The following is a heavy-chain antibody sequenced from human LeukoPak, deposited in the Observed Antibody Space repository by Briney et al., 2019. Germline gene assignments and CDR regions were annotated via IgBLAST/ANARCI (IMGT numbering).Heavy chain of an antibody. V-gene: IGHV3-74*01. CDR3: ARGVPGPEY. CDR1: GFTVSSNY. J-gene: IGHJ4*02. CDR2: INSDGSSP. D-gene: IGHD3-10*02. Sequence: PGGSLRLSCAVSGFTVSSNYMSWVRQAPGKGLVWVSRINSDGSSPRYADSVKGRFTISRDNAKNTLYLQMNSLRADDTAVYYCARGVPGPEYWGQGTLVTVSS.